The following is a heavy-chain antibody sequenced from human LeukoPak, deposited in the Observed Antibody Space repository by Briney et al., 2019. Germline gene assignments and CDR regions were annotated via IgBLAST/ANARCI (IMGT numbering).Heavy chain of an antibody. D-gene: IGHD2-2*01. CDR3: ARLAPYCTSASCYANY. V-gene: IGHV5-51*01. J-gene: IGHJ4*02. CDR2: IYPGDSDT. Sequence: GASLQISCKGSGSRFTSYWIAWVRQMPGKGLDWMGIIYPGDSDTRYSPSFQGQVTISADKSISTAYLQWSGLKASDTAMYYCARLAPYCTSASCYANYWGQGTLVTVSS. CDR1: GSRFTSYW.